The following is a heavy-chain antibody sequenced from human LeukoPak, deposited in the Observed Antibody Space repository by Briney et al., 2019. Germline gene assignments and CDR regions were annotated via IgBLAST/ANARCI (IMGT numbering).Heavy chain of an antibody. Sequence: GGSLRLSCAASGFTFRTYAMSWVRQGPGKGLEWVSAISGGGGSTFYADSVRGRFTISRDDSKNTLFLQMNSLRAEDTAVYYCAKEGIAVASFDYWGQGILVTVSS. D-gene: IGHD6-19*01. V-gene: IGHV3-23*01. CDR2: ISGGGGST. CDR1: GFTFRTYA. J-gene: IGHJ4*02. CDR3: AKEGIAVASFDY.